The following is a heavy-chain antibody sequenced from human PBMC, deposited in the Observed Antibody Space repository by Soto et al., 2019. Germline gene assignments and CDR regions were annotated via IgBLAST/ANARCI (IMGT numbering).Heavy chain of an antibody. D-gene: IGHD1-1*01. V-gene: IGHV1-69*06. CDR1: GGDFTGYA. CDR2: VITMFGTT. CDR3: ARGSTGNWSIDAFDI. Sequence: QVQLEQSGAEVKKPGSSVIISCKVSGGDFTGYAVTWVRQAPGQGPEWMGRVITMFGTTVLSQKFQGRLTMPAENSTATAHVELTASGSADTAVYYCARGSTGNWSIDAFDIRGQGTMVTVSS. J-gene: IGHJ3*02.